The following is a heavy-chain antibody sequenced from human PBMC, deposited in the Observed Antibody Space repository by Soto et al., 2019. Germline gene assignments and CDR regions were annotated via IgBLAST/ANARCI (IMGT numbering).Heavy chain of an antibody. V-gene: IGHV5-51*01. CDR1: GSSFTTYW. J-gene: IGHJ3*02. CDR3: GYCSGGGMNGFDI. Sequence: GESLKISCKASGSSFTTYWSAWGRQMPGKGLEWMAIIYPGDSDTRYSPSFQGQVTISADKSISTAYLQWSSLKASDTAMYYCGYCSGGGMNGFDIWGQGTMVTVSS. D-gene: IGHD2-15*01. CDR2: IYPGDSDT.